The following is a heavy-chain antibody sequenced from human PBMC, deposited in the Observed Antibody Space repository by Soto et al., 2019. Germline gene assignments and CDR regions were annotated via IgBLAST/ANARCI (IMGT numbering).Heavy chain of an antibody. J-gene: IGHJ3*02. CDR1: GFTFGSYW. CDR3: AKYGAGNYGAYALDI. V-gene: IGHV3-7*01. Sequence: LRLSCAASGFTFGSYWMSWVRQAPGKGLEWVANINPGGREKNYVNSVKGRFSISRDDAERSHHLQMNSLRAEDTAVYYCAKYGAGNYGAYALDIWGQGTMVTVSS. CDR2: INPGGREK. D-gene: IGHD3-10*01.